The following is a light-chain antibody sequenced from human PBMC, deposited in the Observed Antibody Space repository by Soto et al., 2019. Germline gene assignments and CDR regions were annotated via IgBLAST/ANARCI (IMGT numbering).Light chain of an antibody. CDR3: QSSDRGDTDWV. CDR2: KDK. Sequence: SYELTQPPSVSVSPGQTARIACSGDALPKQYAYWYQQKPGQAPVLLIYKDKERPSGIPERFSGSSSGTTVTLTIGGVQAEDEADYYCQSSDRGDTDWVFGGGTKLTVL. J-gene: IGLJ3*02. CDR1: ALPKQY. V-gene: IGLV3-25*02.